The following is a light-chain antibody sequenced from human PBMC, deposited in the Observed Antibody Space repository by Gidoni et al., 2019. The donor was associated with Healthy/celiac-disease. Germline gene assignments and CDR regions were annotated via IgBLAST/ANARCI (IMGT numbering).Light chain of an antibody. V-gene: IGKV3-11*01. J-gene: IGKJ5*01. Sequence: EIVLTQSPATLFLSPGERANLSCSASQSVSSYLAWYQQKPGQAPRLLIYDASNRATGIPARFSGSGSGTDFTLTISSLEPEDFAVYYCQQRSNWPPITFGQXTRLEIK. CDR2: DAS. CDR1: QSVSSY. CDR3: QQRSNWPPIT.